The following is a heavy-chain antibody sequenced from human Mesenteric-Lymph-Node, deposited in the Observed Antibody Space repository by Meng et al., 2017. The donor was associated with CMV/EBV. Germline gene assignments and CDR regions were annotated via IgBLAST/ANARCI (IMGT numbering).Heavy chain of an antibody. CDR1: GFTFSDYY. CDR2: ISSSGSTI. D-gene: IGHD2-2*01. CDR3: ARGGPAANYYYYGMDV. Sequence: GESLKISCAASGFTFSDYYMSWIRQAPGKGLEWVSYISSSGSTIYYADSVKGRFTISRDNAKNSLYLQMNSLRAEDTAVYYCARGGPAANYYYYGMDVWGQGTTVTVSS. J-gene: IGHJ6*02. V-gene: IGHV3-11*01.